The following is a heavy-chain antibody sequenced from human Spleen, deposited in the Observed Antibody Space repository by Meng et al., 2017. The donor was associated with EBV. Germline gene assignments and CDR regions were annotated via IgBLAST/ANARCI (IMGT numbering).Heavy chain of an antibody. CDR3: ASRVPPYYYDY. Sequence: QVQLQDAGPGLVKPSGTLSLTCGVSRGSISSHNKWNWVRQSPERGLEWIGEISHGGSTNYNPSLRSRVTMSVDKSKNQFSLNLTSVTAADTAVYYCASRVPPYYYDYWGRGTLVTVSS. D-gene: IGHD3-10*02. V-gene: IGHV4-4*02. CDR2: ISHGGST. J-gene: IGHJ4*02. CDR1: RGSISSHNK.